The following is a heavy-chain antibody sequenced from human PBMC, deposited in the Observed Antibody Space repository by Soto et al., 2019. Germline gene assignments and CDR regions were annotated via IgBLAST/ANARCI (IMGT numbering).Heavy chain of an antibody. D-gene: IGHD6-19*01. CDR3: AKGLISGYNSGPPFDS. Sequence: EVQLLESGGGLVQPGGSLRLSCAASGFTFSSFAMSWVRQAPGKGLEWVSAIGSRGDSTYYADSGKGRFTISRDNSKNTLYLQMNSLGAEDTAVYYIAKGLISGYNSGPPFDSWGQGTLVTVSS. V-gene: IGHV3-23*01. CDR2: IGSRGDST. J-gene: IGHJ4*02. CDR1: GFTFSSFA.